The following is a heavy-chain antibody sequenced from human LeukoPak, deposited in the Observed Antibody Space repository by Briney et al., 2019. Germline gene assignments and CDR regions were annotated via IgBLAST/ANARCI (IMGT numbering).Heavy chain of an antibody. J-gene: IGHJ3*02. CDR2: IYWDDDK. CDR1: GFSLSTSGVG. V-gene: IGHV2-5*02. CDR3: AHTERFVEMAAKNAFDI. Sequence: SGPTLVKPTQTLTLTCTFSGFSLSTSGVGVGWIRQPPGKALEWLALIYWDDDKRYSPSLKSRLTITKDTSKNQVVLTMTNMDPVDTATYYCAHTERFVEMAAKNAFDIWGQGTMVTVSS. D-gene: IGHD5-24*01.